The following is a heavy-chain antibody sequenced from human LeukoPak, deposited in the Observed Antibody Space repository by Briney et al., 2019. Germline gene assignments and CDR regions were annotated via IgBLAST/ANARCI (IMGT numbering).Heavy chain of an antibody. V-gene: IGHV3-21*01. D-gene: IGHD6-13*01. CDR2: ISSSSSYI. CDR1: GFTFSSYS. J-gene: IGHJ4*02. Sequence: PGGSLRLYCAASGFTFSSYSMNWVRQAAGKGLEWVSSISSSSSYIYYADSVKGRFTISRDNAKNSLYLQMNSLRAEDTAVYYCARSIAAAGSDYWGQGTLVTVSS. CDR3: ARSIAAAGSDY.